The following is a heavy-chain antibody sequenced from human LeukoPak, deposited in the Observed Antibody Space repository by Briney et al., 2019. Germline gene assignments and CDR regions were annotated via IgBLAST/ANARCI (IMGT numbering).Heavy chain of an antibody. CDR2: ISAYNGKS. CDR3: ARAPGYYDSSGYYDSDY. D-gene: IGHD3-22*01. V-gene: IGHV1-18*01. Sequence: GASVNLSCTSTGSGFTSNGNSWMRHAHAPGKERMGWISAYNGKSNYAQKLQGTVTMTTDTSTSTAYIELRSLSSDESPVHYCARAPGYYDSSGYYDSDYWGQGTLVTVSS. CDR1: GSGFTSNG. J-gene: IGHJ4*02.